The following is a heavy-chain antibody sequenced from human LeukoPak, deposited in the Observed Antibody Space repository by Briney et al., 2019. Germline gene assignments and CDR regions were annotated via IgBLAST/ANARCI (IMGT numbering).Heavy chain of an antibody. V-gene: IGHV3-23*01. J-gene: IGHJ4*02. Sequence: PVASLRLSCAASGFTLRDYAMSWVRQAPGKGLEGVSTIDKSADWTYYADSVKGRFTVSRDNSKNTLYLQMSSLRAEDTAVYYCAKMSGWELETYFFHYWGQGTLVTVSS. CDR1: GFTLRDYA. D-gene: IGHD1-26*01. CDR3: AKMSGWELETYFFHY. CDR2: IDKSADWT.